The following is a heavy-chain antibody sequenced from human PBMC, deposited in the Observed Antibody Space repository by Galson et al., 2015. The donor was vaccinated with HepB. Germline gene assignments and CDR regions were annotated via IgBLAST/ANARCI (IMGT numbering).Heavy chain of an antibody. CDR3: ARDLGIMAARTHAFDI. CDR2: IYYSGST. J-gene: IGHJ3*02. V-gene: IGHV4-30-4*01. D-gene: IGHD6-6*01. CDR1: GGSISSGDYY. Sequence: TLSLTCTVSGGSISSGDYYWSWIRQPPGKGLEWIGYIYYSGSTYYNPSLKSRVTISVDTSKNQFSLKLSSVTAADTAVYYCARDLGIMAARTHAFDIWGQGTMVTVSS.